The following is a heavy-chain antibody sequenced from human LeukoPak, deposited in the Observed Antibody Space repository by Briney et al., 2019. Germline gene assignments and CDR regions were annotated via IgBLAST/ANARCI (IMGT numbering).Heavy chain of an antibody. CDR1: GYSFTSYW. CDR2: IYPGDSDT. V-gene: IGHV5-51*01. D-gene: IGHD3-10*01. Sequence: GESLKISCKGSGYSFTSYWIGWVRQMPGKGLEWMGTIYPGDSDTRYRPSVQGQVTLSADKSISSAYLQWSSLKASHTAMYYCARLGASGGHYRDYWGQGTLVTVSS. CDR3: ARLGASGGHYRDY. J-gene: IGHJ4*02.